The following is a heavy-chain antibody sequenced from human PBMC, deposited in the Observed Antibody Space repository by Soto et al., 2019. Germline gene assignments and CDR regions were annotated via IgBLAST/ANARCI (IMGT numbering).Heavy chain of an antibody. CDR1: XFTFSSYS. Sequence: GGALRXSCXASXFTFSSYSMNWVRQAPGKGLEWVSYISSSSSTIYYADSVKGRFTISRDNAKNSLYLQMNSLRAEDTAVYYCARDGVTTTYYYYYYYMDVWGKGTTVTVSS. CDR2: ISSSSSTI. CDR3: ARDGVTTTYYYYYYYMDV. J-gene: IGHJ6*03. V-gene: IGHV3-48*01. D-gene: IGHD4-17*01.